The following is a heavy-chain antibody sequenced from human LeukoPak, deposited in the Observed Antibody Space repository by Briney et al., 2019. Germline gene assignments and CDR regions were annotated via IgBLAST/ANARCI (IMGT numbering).Heavy chain of an antibody. CDR1: GFTFSSYW. CDR3: ARVGRYSSGDFDY. CDR2: IKQDGSEK. J-gene: IGHJ4*02. V-gene: IGHV3-7*01. D-gene: IGHD6-19*01. Sequence: GGSLRLSCAASGFTFSSYWMSWVRQAPGKWLEWVANIKQDGSEKYYVDSVKGRSTISRDNAKNSLYLQMNSLRAEDTAVYYCARVGRYSSGDFDYWGQGTLVTVSS.